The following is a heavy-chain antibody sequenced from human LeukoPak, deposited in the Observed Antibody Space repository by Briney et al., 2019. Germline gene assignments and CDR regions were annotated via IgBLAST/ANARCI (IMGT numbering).Heavy chain of an antibody. CDR2: IIPILGIA. CDR1: GGTFSSYA. CDR3: ARDRPYVGSYYYFDY. J-gene: IGHJ4*02. V-gene: IGHV1-69*04. Sequence: ASVKVSCTASGGTFSSYAIRWVRQAPGQGLEWMGRIIPILGIANYAQKFQGRVTITADKSTSTAYMELSSLRSEDTAVYYCARDRPYVGSYYYFDYWGQGTLVTVSS. D-gene: IGHD1-26*01.